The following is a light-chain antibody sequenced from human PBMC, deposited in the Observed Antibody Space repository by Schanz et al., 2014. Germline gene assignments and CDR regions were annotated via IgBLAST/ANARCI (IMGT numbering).Light chain of an antibody. V-gene: IGKV3-15*01. J-gene: IGKJ1*01. CDR1: QSVTSK. Sequence: DIVMTQSPATLSVSPGERATLSCRASQSVTSKLAWYQQKPGQAPRLLIYGASTRATGIPARFSGSGSGTEFTLTISSLQSEDFAVYYCQQYGSSFGTFGQGTEVEIK. CDR2: GAS. CDR3: QQYGSSFGT.